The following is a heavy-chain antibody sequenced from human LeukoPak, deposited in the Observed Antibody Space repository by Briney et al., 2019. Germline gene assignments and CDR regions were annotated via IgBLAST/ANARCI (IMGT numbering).Heavy chain of an antibody. CDR2: ISASGGTT. CDR1: GFTFNSYA. CDR3: AKRGGSGTPDY. Sequence: GGSLRLSCAASGFTFNSYAMNWVRQAPGKGLEWVSAISASGGTTYYADSVKGRFTISRDNSKNTPYLQINSLRAEDTAVYYCAKRGGSGTPDYWGQGTLVTVSS. D-gene: IGHD3-10*01. V-gene: IGHV3-23*01. J-gene: IGHJ4*02.